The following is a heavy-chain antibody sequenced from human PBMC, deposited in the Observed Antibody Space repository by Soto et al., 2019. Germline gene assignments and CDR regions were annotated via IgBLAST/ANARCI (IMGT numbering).Heavy chain of an antibody. CDR3: TTDRQGVYGYGPFPNDYYSYGTDV. D-gene: IGHD5-18*01. V-gene: IGHV3-15*07. CDR1: GFTFSNAW. CDR2: IKSKTDGGTT. Sequence: PGGSLRLSCAASGFTFSNAWMNWVRQAPGKGLEWVGRIKSKTDGGTTDYAAPVKGRFTISRDDSKNTLYLQMNSLKTEDTAVYYCTTDRQGVYGYGPFPNDYYSYGTDVWGPGTTVTVSS. J-gene: IGHJ6*02.